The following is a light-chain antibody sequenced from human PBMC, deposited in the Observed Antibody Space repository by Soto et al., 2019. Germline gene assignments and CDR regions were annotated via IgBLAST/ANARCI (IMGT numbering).Light chain of an antibody. J-gene: IGLJ1*01. CDR1: SSDVGGYKY. Sequence: QAVVTQPASVSGSPGQSITISCTGTSSDVGGYKYVSWYQQHPDKAPKLIIYDVTNRPSGISNRFSGSKSGNTASLTISGLQAEDEAEYYCSSYTSSSSYVFGTGTKLTVL. V-gene: IGLV2-14*01. CDR3: SSYTSSSSYV. CDR2: DVT.